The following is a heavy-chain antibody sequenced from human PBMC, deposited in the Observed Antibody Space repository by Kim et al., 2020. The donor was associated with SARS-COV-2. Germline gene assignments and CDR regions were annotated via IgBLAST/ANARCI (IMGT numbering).Heavy chain of an antibody. V-gene: IGHV1-18*01. D-gene: IGHD1-26*01. J-gene: IGHJ4*02. CDR3: ARMIVGATTGVDY. Sequence: AQKLQGRVTMTTDTSTSTAYMELRSLRSDDTAVYYCARMIVGATTGVDYWGQGTLVTVSS.